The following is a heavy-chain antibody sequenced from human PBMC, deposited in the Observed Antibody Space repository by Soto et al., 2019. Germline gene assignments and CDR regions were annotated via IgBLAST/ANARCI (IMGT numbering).Heavy chain of an antibody. V-gene: IGHV3-73*02. J-gene: IGHJ4*02. CDR3: TQCGSDCYRFDF. CDR2: IRSKANSYAT. Sequence: EVQLVESGGGLVQPGGSLKLSCAASGLTFSGSAMHWVRQASGKGLEWVGRIRSKANSYATAYAASVKGRFTISRDDSKNTAYLQMNSLKIEDTALYFCTQCGSDCYRFDFWGQGTLVTVSS. D-gene: IGHD2-21*02. CDR1: GLTFSGSA.